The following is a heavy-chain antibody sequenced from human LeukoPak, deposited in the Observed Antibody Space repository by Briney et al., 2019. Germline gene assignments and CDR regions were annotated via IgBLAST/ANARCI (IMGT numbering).Heavy chain of an antibody. J-gene: IGHJ4*02. Sequence: SETLSLTCTVSGGSISSGDYYWSWIRQPPGKGLEWIGYIYYSGSTYFNPSLKSRVTMSVDTSKNQFSLKLSSVTAADTAVYYCARELTYADYWGQGTLVTVSS. V-gene: IGHV4-30-4*01. CDR3: ARELTYADY. CDR1: GGSISSGDYY. D-gene: IGHD4/OR15-4a*01. CDR2: IYYSGST.